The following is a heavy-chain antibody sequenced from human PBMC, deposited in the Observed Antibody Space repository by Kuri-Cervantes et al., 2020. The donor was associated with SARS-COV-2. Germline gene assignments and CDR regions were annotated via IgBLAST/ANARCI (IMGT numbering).Heavy chain of an antibody. V-gene: IGHV4-30-2*01. CDR3: ARDRGAYCSSTSCYFGWFDP. CDR2: IYHSGST. D-gene: IGHD2-2*01. J-gene: IGHJ5*02. Sequence: SWIRQPPGKGLEWIGYIYHSGSTYYNPSLKSRVTISVDRSKNQFSLKLSSVTAADTAVYYCARDRGAYCSSTSCYFGWFDPWGQGTLVTVSS.